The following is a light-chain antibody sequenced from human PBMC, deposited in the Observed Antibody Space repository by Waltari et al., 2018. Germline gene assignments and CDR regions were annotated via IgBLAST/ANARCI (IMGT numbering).Light chain of an antibody. CDR2: EVF. CDR3: CSYAGRGTYV. V-gene: IGLV2-23*02. CDR1: TSDVGSYDL. J-gene: IGLJ1*01. Sequence: QSALTQPASVSGTPGQSIPISCSGTTSDVGSYDLVLWYQQHPGEAPKLLICEVFKRPPDTSSRFSGAKSGSTASLTISGLQPEDEADYYCCSYAGRGTYVFGSGTKVTVL.